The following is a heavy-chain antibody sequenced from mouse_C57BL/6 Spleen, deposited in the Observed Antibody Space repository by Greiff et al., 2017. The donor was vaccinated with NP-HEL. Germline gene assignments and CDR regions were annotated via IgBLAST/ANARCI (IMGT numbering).Heavy chain of an antibody. D-gene: IGHD2-3*01. CDR1: GYTFTDYY. CDR3: ASGGYDGYVDY. CDR2: INPNNGGT. V-gene: IGHV1-26*01. Sequence: VQLQQSGPELVKPGASVKISCKASGYTFTDYYMNWVKQSHGKSLEWIGDINPNNGGTSYNQKFKGKATLTVDKSSSTAYMELRSLTSEDSAVYYCASGGYDGYVDYWGQGTTLTVSS. J-gene: IGHJ2*01.